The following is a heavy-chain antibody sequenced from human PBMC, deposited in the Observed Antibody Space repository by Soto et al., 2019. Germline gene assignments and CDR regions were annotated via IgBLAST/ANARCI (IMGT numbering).Heavy chain of an antibody. V-gene: IGHV1-18*01. D-gene: IGHD3-22*01. CDR2: ISAYNGNT. J-gene: IGHJ3*02. CDR3: ASDSGYYYDFRLDDAFDI. Sequence: ASVKVSCKASGYTITSYGISWVRQAPGQGLERMGWISAYNGNTNYAQKLQGRVTMTTDTSTSTAYMELRSLRSDDTVVYCCASDSGYYYDFRLDDAFDIWGEGTMVTVSS. CDR1: GYTITSYG.